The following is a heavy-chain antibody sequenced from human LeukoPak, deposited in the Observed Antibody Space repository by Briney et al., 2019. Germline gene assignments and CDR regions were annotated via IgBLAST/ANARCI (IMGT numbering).Heavy chain of an antibody. V-gene: IGHV3-7*01. CDR2: IRQDGSRK. CDR1: GFTVSSNY. CDR3: ARDSNFHSDYYYDVFDI. J-gene: IGHJ3*02. Sequence: GGPLRLSCAASGFTVSSNYMSWVRQAPGKGLEWVANIRQDGSRKYYVDSVMGRFTISRDNAKNSLYLQMDSLRAEDTATYYCARDSNFHSDYYYDVFDIWGQGTVVTVSS. D-gene: IGHD2-21*02.